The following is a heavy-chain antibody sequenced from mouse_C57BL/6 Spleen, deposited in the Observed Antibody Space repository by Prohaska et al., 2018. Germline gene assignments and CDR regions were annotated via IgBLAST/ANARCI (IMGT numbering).Heavy chain of an antibody. CDR1: GFTFSNYW. D-gene: IGHD2-10*01. CDR3: TAYLGGFAY. J-gene: IGHJ3*01. Sequence: DVKLEESGGGLVQPGGSMKLSCVASGFTFSNYWMNWVPQSPEKGLEWVHQIRLKSDNYAALYAESVKGRFTISRDDSKSIVYLQMNNLRAEDTGIYYGTAYLGGFAYWGQGTLVTVSA. V-gene: IGHV6-3*01. CDR2: IRLKSDNYAA.